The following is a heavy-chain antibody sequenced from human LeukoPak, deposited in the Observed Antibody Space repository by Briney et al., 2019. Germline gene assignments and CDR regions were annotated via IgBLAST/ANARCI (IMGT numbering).Heavy chain of an antibody. CDR2: NNGDGSTT. V-gene: IGHV3-74*01. Sequence: GGSLRLSCVASGFSLSGYWMYWVRQAPGKGLMYISRNNGDGSTTNYADVVKGRFTMSRDNVKITLYLQMNSLRVEDTAVYYCARDPRNVGLAPWGQGTLVTVSS. CDR3: ARDPRNVGLAP. CDR1: GFSLSGYW. D-gene: IGHD2-15*01. J-gene: IGHJ5*02.